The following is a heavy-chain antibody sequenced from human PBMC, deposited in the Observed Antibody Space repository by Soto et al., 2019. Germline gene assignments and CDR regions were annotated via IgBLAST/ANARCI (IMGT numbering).Heavy chain of an antibody. J-gene: IGHJ4*02. CDR2: IVGSTI. CDR1: GFTFSSYS. Sequence: EVQLVESGGGLVQPGGSLRLSCAGSGFTFSSYSMNWVRQAPGKGLAWVSYIVGSTIYYADSVKGRFTISRDNAKNSLYLQMDSVRAEDTAVYYCVRDHLWGFDYWGQGTLVTVS. CDR3: VRDHLWGFDY. D-gene: IGHD3-16*01. V-gene: IGHV3-48*01.